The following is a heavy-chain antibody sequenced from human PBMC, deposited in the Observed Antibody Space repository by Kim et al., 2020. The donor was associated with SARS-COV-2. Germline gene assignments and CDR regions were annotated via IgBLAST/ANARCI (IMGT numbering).Heavy chain of an antibody. CDR3: ARVAITIDYYYYGMDV. D-gene: IGHD3-9*01. V-gene: IGHV3-30*01. J-gene: IGHJ6*02. Sequence: SVKGRFTISRDNSKNTLYLQMNSLRAEDTAVYYCARVAITIDYYYYGMDVWGQGTTVTVSS.